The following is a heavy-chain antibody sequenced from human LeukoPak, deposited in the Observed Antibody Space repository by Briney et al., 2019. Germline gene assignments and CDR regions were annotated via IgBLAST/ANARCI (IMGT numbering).Heavy chain of an antibody. Sequence: GGSLRLSCAASGFTFNSYDMHWVRQGTGKGLEWVSGIDVEGGTYYPDSVKGRFTISRDNSKNTLYLQMNSLRAEDTAIYFCAKELRRSPTYYFDYWGQGTLVTVSS. D-gene: IGHD2-15*01. CDR1: GFTFNSYD. CDR2: IDVEGGT. V-gene: IGHV3-13*04. CDR3: AKELRRSPTYYFDY. J-gene: IGHJ4*02.